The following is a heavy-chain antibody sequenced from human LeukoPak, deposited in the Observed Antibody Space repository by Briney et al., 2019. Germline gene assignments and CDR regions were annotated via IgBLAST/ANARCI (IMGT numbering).Heavy chain of an antibody. D-gene: IGHD3-22*01. V-gene: IGHV3-30-3*01. CDR3: ARDGVLSYQDSSGFDY. J-gene: IGHJ4*02. CDR2: ISYDGSNK. CDR1: GFTFSSYA. Sequence: PGGSLRLSCVASGFTFSSYAMHWVRQAPGKGLEWVAVISYDGSNKYYADSVKGRFTISRDNSKNTVYLQMNSLRAEDTAVYYCARDGVLSYQDSSGFDYWAREAWSPSPQ.